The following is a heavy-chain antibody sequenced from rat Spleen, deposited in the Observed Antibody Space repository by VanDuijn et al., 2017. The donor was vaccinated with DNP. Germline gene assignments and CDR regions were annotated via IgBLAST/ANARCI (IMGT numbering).Heavy chain of an antibody. J-gene: IGHJ2*01. CDR2: INSAGST. D-gene: IGHD1-5*01. V-gene: IGHV3-3*01. CDR1: GYSITSPYR. CDR3: ARWNIGTSTLDY. Sequence: EVQLQESGPGLVKPSQSLSLTCSVTGYSITSPYRWNWIRKFPGNKLEWMGFINSAGSTNYNPSLKSQISITRDTSKNQFFLQLNSVTTEDTATYYCARWNIGTSTLDYWGQGVMVTVSS.